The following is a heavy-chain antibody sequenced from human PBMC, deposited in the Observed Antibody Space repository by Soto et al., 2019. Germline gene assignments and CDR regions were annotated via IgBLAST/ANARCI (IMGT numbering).Heavy chain of an antibody. CDR2: ISSSGSTI. CDR1: GFTFSDYY. CDR3: ARTQTYYDSSGPHFDY. D-gene: IGHD3-22*01. Sequence: LRLSCAASGFTFSDYYMSWIRQAPWKGLEWVSYISSSGSTIYYADSVKGRFTISRDNAKNSLYLQMNSLRAEDTAVYYCARTQTYYDSSGPHFDYWGQGTLVTVSS. J-gene: IGHJ4*02. V-gene: IGHV3-11*01.